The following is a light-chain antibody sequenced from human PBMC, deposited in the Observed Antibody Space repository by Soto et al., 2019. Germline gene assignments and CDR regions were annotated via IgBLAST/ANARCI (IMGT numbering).Light chain of an antibody. Sequence: HSVLTQPPSASGSPGQSIAISCTGSGSDVGGYNYVSWYQQHPGKAPKLMIYEVNKRPSGVPDRFSGSKSGNTASLTVSGLQAEDEADYYCSSYAGSSNVFGTGTKVTVL. V-gene: IGLV2-8*01. CDR3: SSYAGSSNV. CDR2: EVN. J-gene: IGLJ1*01. CDR1: GSDVGGYNY.